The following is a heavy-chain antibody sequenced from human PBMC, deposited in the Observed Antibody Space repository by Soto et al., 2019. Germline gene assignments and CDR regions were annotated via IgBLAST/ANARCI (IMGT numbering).Heavy chain of an antibody. Sequence: GGSLRLSCVVSGFTFSVYGMHWVRHAPGKGLEWVAVVSYDGNREYYADSVKGRFTVSRDNSKNTLYLQTNSLRAEDTAVYYCAKDRSDYGDDVYYYFYGMDVWGQGTTVTVSS. CDR3: AKDRSDYGDDVYYYFYGMDV. V-gene: IGHV3-30*18. J-gene: IGHJ6*02. D-gene: IGHD4-17*01. CDR2: VSYDGNRE. CDR1: GFTFSVYG.